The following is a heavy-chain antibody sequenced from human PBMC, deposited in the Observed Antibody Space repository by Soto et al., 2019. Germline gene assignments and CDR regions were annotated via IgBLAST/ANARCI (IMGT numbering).Heavy chain of an antibody. V-gene: IGHV4-59*01. Sequence: SETLSLTCPVSGVSISTSYWSWIRQPPGKGLEWIGYNYDSGTTNYNPSLQSRARTSVVTSKNLLSLKLSFVTVLDTAVYYCAQGGVRMDVWGQGTTVAVSS. CDR3: AQGGVRMDV. J-gene: IGHJ6*01. D-gene: IGHD3-16*01. CDR1: GVSISTSY. CDR2: NYDSGTT.